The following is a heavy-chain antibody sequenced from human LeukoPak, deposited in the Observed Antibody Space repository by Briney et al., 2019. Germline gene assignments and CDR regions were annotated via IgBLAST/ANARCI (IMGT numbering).Heavy chain of an antibody. J-gene: IGHJ6*02. CDR1: GFTFSSYE. CDR2: ISSSGSTI. V-gene: IGHV3-48*03. D-gene: IGHD2-15*01. CDR3: VTGYCSGGSCYSGPYYYYGMDV. Sequence: GGSLRLSCAASGFTFSSYEMTWVRQAPGKGLEWVSYISSSGSTIYYADSVKGRFTISRDNAKNSLYLQMNSLRAEDAAVYYCVTGYCSGGSCYSGPYYYYGMDVWGQGTTVTVSS.